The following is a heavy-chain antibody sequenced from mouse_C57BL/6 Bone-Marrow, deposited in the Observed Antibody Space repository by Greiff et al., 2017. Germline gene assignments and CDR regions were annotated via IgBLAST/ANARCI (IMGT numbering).Heavy chain of an antibody. CDR1: GFTFSSYT. CDR2: ISGGGGNT. J-gene: IGHJ1*03. V-gene: IGHV5-9*01. Sequence: EVKLMESGGGLVKPGGSLKLSCAASGFTFSSYTLSWVRQTPETRLQWVAAISGGGGNTSYPDSVKGRFTIARDNDKNILYLQMSSLRSEDTALYYCSRQVTTVLATKYFDVWGTGTTVTVSS. D-gene: IGHD1-1*01. CDR3: SRQVTTVLATKYFDV.